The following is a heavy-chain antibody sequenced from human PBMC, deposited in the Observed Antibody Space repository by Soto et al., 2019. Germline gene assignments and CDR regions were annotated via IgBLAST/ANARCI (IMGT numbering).Heavy chain of an antibody. V-gene: IGHV4-31*03. CDR2: IYYSGST. Sequence: SETLSLTCTVSGGSISSGGYYWSWIRQHPGKGLEWIGYIYYSGSTSYNPSLKSRVTISVDTSKNQFSLKLSSVTAADTAVYYGASGSSSSVLGIDYWGQGTLVTVSS. CDR3: ASGSSSSVLGIDY. CDR1: GGSISSGGYY. D-gene: IGHD6-6*01. J-gene: IGHJ4*02.